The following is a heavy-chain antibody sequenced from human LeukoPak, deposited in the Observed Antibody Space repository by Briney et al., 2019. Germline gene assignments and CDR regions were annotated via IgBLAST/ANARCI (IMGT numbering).Heavy chain of an antibody. D-gene: IGHD5-24*01. Sequence: GASVKVSCKASGYTFTSYAMHWVRQAPGQRLEWMGWINAGNGNTKYSQKFQDRVTITRDTSARIAYMELSSLRSEDTAVYYCARRDGYNYDYWGQGTLATVSS. V-gene: IGHV1-3*01. CDR2: INAGNGNT. J-gene: IGHJ4*02. CDR3: ARRDGYNYDY. CDR1: GYTFTSYA.